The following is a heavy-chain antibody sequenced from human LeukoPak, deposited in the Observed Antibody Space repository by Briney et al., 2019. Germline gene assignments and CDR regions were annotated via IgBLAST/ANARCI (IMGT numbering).Heavy chain of an antibody. J-gene: IGHJ4*02. CDR2: INPKSGGT. CDR3: ARDSGLGPTWHPFDH. V-gene: IGHV1-2*02. Sequence: ASVKVSCKASGYNFTDYYIHWVRQAPGQELEWMGWINPKSGGTNYAQKFRGRVTMTRDTSISTAYMELSGLRSDDTAVYYCARDSGLGPTWHPFDHWGQGTPVTVSS. D-gene: IGHD1-26*01. CDR1: GYNFTDYY.